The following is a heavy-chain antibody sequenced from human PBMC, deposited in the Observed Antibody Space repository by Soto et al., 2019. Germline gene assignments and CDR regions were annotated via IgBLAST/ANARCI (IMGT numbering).Heavy chain of an antibody. CDR2: IYYGGST. Sequence: TSETLSLTCTVSGGSISSSSYFWDWIRQPPGKGLEWIGSIYYGGSTYYNPSLKGRVAISVDTSKNQFSLKLSSVTAADTAVYYCARQDDNYYGMDVWGQGTTVTVSS. D-gene: IGHD1-1*01. V-gene: IGHV4-39*01. CDR3: ARQDDNYYGMDV. J-gene: IGHJ6*02. CDR1: GGSISSSSYF.